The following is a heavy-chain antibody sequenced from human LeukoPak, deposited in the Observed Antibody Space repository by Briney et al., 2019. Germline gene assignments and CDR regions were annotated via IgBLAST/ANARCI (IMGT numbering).Heavy chain of an antibody. Sequence: GGSLRLSCAASGFSFSSFWMHWVRRAPGKGLVWASGIKSDGAGTSYVDSVKGRFTISRDNAKNTLDLQMNSLRAEDTAVYYCARGGYGAYMGWGQGMLVTVSS. CDR2: IKSDGAGT. CDR3: ARGGYGAYMG. CDR1: GFSFSSFW. J-gene: IGHJ4*02. V-gene: IGHV3-74*01. D-gene: IGHD4-17*01.